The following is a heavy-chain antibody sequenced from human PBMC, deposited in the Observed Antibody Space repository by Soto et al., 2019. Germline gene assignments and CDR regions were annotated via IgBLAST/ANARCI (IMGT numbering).Heavy chain of an antibody. CDR3: ASLVYSNSKRFLARWFDP. Sequence: QVQLQESGPGLVKPSQTLSLTCTVSGGSINSGDYYWSWIRQPPGKGLEVIGYIYYSGSTYYNPSLKSRVTILADTSKNQFYLKLSSVTAADTAMYHCASLVYSNSKRFLARWFDPWGQGTLVTVSS. V-gene: IGHV4-30-4*01. CDR2: IYYSGST. J-gene: IGHJ5*02. CDR1: GGSINSGDYY. D-gene: IGHD3-3*01.